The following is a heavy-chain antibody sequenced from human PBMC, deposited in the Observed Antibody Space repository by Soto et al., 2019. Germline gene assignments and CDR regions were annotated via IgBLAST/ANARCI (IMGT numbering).Heavy chain of an antibody. Sequence: PSETLSLTCAVYGGSFSGYYWSWIRQPPGKGLEWIGEINHSGSTNYNPSLKSRVTISVDTSKNQFSLELSSVTAADTAVYYCARDLKGSGSYYKKFYYYYGMDVWGQGTTVT. J-gene: IGHJ6*02. V-gene: IGHV4-34*01. CDR3: ARDLKGSGSYYKKFYYYYGMDV. D-gene: IGHD3-10*01. CDR1: GGSFSGYY. CDR2: INHSGST.